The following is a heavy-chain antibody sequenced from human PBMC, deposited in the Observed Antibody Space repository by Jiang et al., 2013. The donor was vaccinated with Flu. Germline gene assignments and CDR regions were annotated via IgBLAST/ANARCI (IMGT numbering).Heavy chain of an antibody. CDR2: INSNGGST. J-gene: IGHJ3*02. CDR1: GFTSSSYG. D-gene: IGHD6-13*01. Sequence: RLSCSASGFTSSSYGMHWVRQAPGKGLEYVSGINSNGGSTHYADSVKGRFTISRDNSKNTLYLQMSSLRAEDTAVYYCVRGGSIAAAGADAFDIWGLGTMVTVSS. V-gene: IGHV3-64D*06. CDR3: VRGGSIAAAGADAFDI.